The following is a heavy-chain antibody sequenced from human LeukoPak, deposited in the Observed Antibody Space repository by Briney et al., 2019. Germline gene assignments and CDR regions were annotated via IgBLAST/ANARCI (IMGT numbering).Heavy chain of an antibody. J-gene: IGHJ4*02. V-gene: IGHV3-33*08. CDR1: GFTFSTYA. D-gene: IGHD2/OR15-2a*01. CDR3: AREGPRGNSQFDY. Sequence: GGSLRLSCAASGFTFSTYAMSWVRQAPGKGLEWVALIWYDGSNKYYTDSVKGRLTISRDNSKNTLYLQVNSLRAEDTAIYYCAREGPRGNSQFDYWGQGTLVTVSS. CDR2: IWYDGSNK.